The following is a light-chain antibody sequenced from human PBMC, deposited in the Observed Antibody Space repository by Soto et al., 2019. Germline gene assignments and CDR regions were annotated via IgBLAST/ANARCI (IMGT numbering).Light chain of an antibody. V-gene: IGLV2-14*01. CDR1: SSDIGGYNY. Sequence: QSVLTHPASVAGSPGESITISCAGTSSDIGGYNYVSWYQQHPGKAPKVIIYEVSNRPSGVSNRFSGSKSGNTASLTISGLQAEDEADYYCSSYTSSSTLYVFGSGTKVTVL. J-gene: IGLJ1*01. CDR2: EVS. CDR3: SSYTSSSTLYV.